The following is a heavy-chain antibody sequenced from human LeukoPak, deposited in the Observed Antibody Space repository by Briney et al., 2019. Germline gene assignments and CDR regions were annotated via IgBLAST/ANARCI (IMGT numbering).Heavy chain of an antibody. V-gene: IGHV1-2*02. J-gene: IGHJ5*02. D-gene: IGHD3-3*01. CDR1: GYTFTDYY. Sequence: ASVKVSCKASGYTFTDYYIHWVRQAPGQGLEWMAWMNPKRGDTSYTQKFQGRVTMTRDTSISTAYMELSRLRFDDTAVYYCARAWGYYDFWSGYYTLPLFDPWGQGTLVTVSS. CDR2: MNPKRGDT. CDR3: ARAWGYYDFWSGYYTLPLFDP.